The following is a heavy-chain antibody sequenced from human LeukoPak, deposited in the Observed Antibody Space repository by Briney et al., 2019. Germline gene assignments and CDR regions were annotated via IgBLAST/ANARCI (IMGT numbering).Heavy chain of an antibody. CDR3: ARGYYYGSGSLDY. J-gene: IGHJ4*02. V-gene: IGHV4-31*03. CDR1: GGSISSGGYY. CDR2: IYYSGST. D-gene: IGHD3-10*01. Sequence: SETLSLTCTVSGGSISSGGYYWSWIRQHPGKGLEWIGYIYYSGSTYYNPSLKSRVTISVDTSKNQFSLKLSSVTAADTAVYYCARGYYYGSGSLDYWGQGTLVTVSS.